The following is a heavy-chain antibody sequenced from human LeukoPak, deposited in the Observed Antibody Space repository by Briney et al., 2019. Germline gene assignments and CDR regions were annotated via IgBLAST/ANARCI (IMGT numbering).Heavy chain of an antibody. CDR1: GGSISSGDYY. CDR3: ASDLVVPAASLYYYSMDV. Sequence: SETLSLTCAVYGGSISSGDYYWSWIRQPPGKGLEWIGYIYYSGSTYYNPSLKSRVTISIDTSKNQFSLNLSSVTAADTAVYYCASDLVVPAASLYYYSMDVWGKGTTVTVSS. D-gene: IGHD2-2*01. V-gene: IGHV4-30-4*08. CDR2: IYYSGST. J-gene: IGHJ6*03.